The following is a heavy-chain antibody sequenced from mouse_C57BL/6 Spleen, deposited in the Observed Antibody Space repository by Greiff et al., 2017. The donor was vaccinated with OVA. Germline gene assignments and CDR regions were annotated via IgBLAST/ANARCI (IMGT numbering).Heavy chain of an antibody. CDR1: GFSLTSYG. CDR2: IWGDGST. V-gene: IGHV2-3*01. J-gene: IGHJ1*03. Sequence: VKVVESGPGLVSPSQSLSITCTVSGFSLTSYGVSWVRQPPGKGLEWLGVIWGDGSTNYHSALISRLSISKDNSKSQVFLKLNSLQTDDTATYYCAKDGDYYGSSYWYFDVWGTGTTVTVSS. CDR3: AKDGDYYGSSYWYFDV. D-gene: IGHD1-1*01.